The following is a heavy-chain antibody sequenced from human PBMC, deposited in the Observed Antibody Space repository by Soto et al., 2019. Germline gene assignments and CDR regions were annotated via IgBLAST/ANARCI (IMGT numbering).Heavy chain of an antibody. V-gene: IGHV5-10-1*01. J-gene: IGHJ4*02. Sequence: FQKIPSKASGFMFTSYWVSWVRQMPGKGLEWVGMLNPKDSFANYSPSFRGHVTISPDTSVTTAYLKWSSLKASDTAIYYCARHRSRGGSYPFDFWVQGTLVTVSS. D-gene: IGHD6-25*01. CDR1: GFMFTSYW. CDR3: ARHRSRGGSYPFDF. CDR2: LNPKDSFA.